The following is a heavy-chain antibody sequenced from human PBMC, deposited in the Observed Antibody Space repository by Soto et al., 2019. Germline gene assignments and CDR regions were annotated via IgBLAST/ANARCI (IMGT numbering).Heavy chain of an antibody. CDR1: GGSISSYP. V-gene: IGHV4-59*01. Sequence: PSETLSLTCTVSGGSISSYPWSWIRRPPGKGLEWIGYINYSGDTHYNPSLKSRVTISVDTSKNQFSLKLSSVTAADTAVYYCARSSTGYGDYDFRNYYYYYGMDVWGQGTTVTVSS. J-gene: IGHJ6*02. D-gene: IGHD4-17*01. CDR3: ARSSTGYGDYDFRNYYYYYGMDV. CDR2: INYSGDT.